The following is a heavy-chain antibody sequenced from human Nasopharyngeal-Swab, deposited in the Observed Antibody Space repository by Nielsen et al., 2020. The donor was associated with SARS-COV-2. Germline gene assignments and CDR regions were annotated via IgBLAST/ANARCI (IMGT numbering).Heavy chain of an antibody. CDR3: ARVLYNYYYYYYMDV. V-gene: IGHV4-38-2*02. Sequence: WIRQPPGKGLEWIGSIYHSGSTDYNPSRKSRGTISVDTAKNQFSLKRSSVTAADTAVYYCARVLYNYYYYYYMDVWGKGTTVTVSS. D-gene: IGHD2-8*01. CDR2: IYHSGST. J-gene: IGHJ6*03.